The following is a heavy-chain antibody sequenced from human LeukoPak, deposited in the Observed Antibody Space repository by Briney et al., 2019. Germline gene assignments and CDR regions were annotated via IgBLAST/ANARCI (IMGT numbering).Heavy chain of an antibody. Sequence: PGRSLRLSCAASGFTFSSYGMHWVRQAPGKGLEWVAVIWYDGSNKYYADSVKGRFTISRDNSKNTLYLQMNSLRAEDTAVYYCARDLDPVEMATMGRIGYWGQGTLVTVSS. CDR1: GFTFSSYG. CDR3: ARDLDPVEMATMGRIGY. J-gene: IGHJ4*02. V-gene: IGHV3-33*01. CDR2: IWYDGSNK. D-gene: IGHD5-24*01.